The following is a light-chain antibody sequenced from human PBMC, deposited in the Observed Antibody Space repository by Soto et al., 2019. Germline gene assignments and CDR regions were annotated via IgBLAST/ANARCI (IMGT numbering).Light chain of an antibody. V-gene: IGKV3-11*01. J-gene: IGKJ2*01. CDR1: QSVSRY. Sequence: EIVLTQSPATLSLSPGERATLSCRASQSVSRYLAWYQQKPGQAPRLLIYDASNRATGIPARCSGSGSGTDFTLTISSLEPEDFALFYCQQRSNWPYTFGQGTKLEIK. CDR3: QQRSNWPYT. CDR2: DAS.